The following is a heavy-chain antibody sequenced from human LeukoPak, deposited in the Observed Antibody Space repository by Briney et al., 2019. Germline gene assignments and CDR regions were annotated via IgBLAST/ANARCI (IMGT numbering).Heavy chain of an antibody. Sequence: PGGSLRLSCAASGFTFSSYGMHWVRQAPGKGLEWVAFIRYDGSNKYYADSVKGRFTISRDNSKNTLYLQMNSLRAEDTAVYYCAKNYDFWSGYHDYWGQGTLVTVSS. CDR2: IRYDGSNK. J-gene: IGHJ4*02. V-gene: IGHV3-30*02. D-gene: IGHD3-3*01. CDR1: GFTFSSYG. CDR3: AKNYDFWSGYHDY.